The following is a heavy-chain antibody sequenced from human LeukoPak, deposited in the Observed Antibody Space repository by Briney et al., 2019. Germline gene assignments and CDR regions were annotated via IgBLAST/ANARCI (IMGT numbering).Heavy chain of an antibody. Sequence: NPGGSLRLSCAASGFTFSSYGMHWVRQAPGKGLEWVGRIKSKTDGGTTDCAAPVKGRFTISRDDSKNTLYLQMNSPKTEDTAVYYCTTDYAEGYYFDYWGQGTLVTVSS. D-gene: IGHD4-17*01. CDR2: IKSKTDGGTT. CDR3: TTDYAEGYYFDY. V-gene: IGHV3-15*01. J-gene: IGHJ4*02. CDR1: GFTFSSYG.